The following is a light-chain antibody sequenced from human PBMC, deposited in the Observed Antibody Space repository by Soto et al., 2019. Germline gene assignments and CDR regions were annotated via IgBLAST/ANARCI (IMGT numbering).Light chain of an antibody. J-gene: IGKJ2*01. CDR2: WAS. CDR1: QSVLYSSNNRNY. CDR3: QQYYDPPYT. Sequence: DIVMTQSPDSLAVSLGERATINCKSSQSVLYSSNNRNYLSWYRQKPGQPPKLLIYWASTRESGVPDRFSGSGAVTHFSLTLSTLQAEDVAVYFCQQYYDPPYTFGQGTKLEIK. V-gene: IGKV4-1*01.